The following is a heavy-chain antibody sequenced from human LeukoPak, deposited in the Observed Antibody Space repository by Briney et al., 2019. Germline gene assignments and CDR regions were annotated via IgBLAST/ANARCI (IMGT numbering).Heavy chain of an antibody. V-gene: IGHV3-30-3*01. Sequence: SLRLSCAASGFTFSSYAMHWVRQAPGKGLEWVAVISYDGSNKYYADSVKGRFTISRDNSKNTLYLQMNSLRAEDTAVYYCARGLEMATPFDYWGQGTLVTVSS. CDR3: ARGLEMATPFDY. CDR2: ISYDGSNK. CDR1: GFTFSSYA. J-gene: IGHJ4*02. D-gene: IGHD5-24*01.